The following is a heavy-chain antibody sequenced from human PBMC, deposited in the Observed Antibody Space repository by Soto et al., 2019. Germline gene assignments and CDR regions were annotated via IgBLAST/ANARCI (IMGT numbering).Heavy chain of an antibody. D-gene: IGHD2-2*01. V-gene: IGHV1-18*01. CDR1: GYTFTSYG. CDR3: ASDDCSSTSCQYPYYYYGMDV. Sequence: ASVKVSCKASGYTFTSYGISWVRQAPGQGLEWMGWISAYNGNTNYAQKLQGRVTMTTDTSTSTAYMELRSLRSDDTAVYYCASDDCSSTSCQYPYYYYGMDVWGQGTTVTVSS. J-gene: IGHJ6*02. CDR2: ISAYNGNT.